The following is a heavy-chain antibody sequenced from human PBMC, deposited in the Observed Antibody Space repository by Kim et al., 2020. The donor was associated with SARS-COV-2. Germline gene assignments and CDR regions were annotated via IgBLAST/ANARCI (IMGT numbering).Heavy chain of an antibody. Sequence: GGSLRLSCAASGFIFGNYAMTWVRQAPGKGLQWVSSIGGDGGNPRYSDSVKGRFTVSKDNSKDTLYLQMNSLRVEDTGFHYCAKDVIPYNKRWDWFDSWG. J-gene: IGHJ5*01. V-gene: IGHV3-23*01. CDR1: GFIFGNYA. CDR3: AKDVIPYNKRWDWFDS. D-gene: IGHD1-1*01. CDR2: IGGDGGNP.